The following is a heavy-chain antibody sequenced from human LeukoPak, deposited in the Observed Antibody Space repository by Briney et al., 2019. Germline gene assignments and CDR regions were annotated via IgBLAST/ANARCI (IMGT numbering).Heavy chain of an antibody. J-gene: IGHJ4*02. CDR1: GFTVSSNY. CDR3: AKDWPYCSSTSCYTGDYFDY. Sequence: GGSLRLSCAASGFTVSSNYMSWVRQAPGKGLEWVSAISGSGGSTYYADSVKGRFTISRDNSKNTLYLQMNSLRAEDTAVYYCAKDWPYCSSTSCYTGDYFDYWGQGTLVTVSS. CDR2: ISGSGGST. D-gene: IGHD2-2*02. V-gene: IGHV3-23*01.